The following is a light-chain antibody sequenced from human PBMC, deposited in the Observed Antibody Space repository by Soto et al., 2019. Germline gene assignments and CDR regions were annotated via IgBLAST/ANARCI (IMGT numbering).Light chain of an antibody. CDR3: LLYYGGAQGV. Sequence: QAVVTQEPSWPGSQGGQVTLPCVSSTEAVTSGYTPNWFQRKPGQAPGPRIYSTRNNHSWTPARFPGSLLGGKAALTLSGVQPEDEAEYYCLLYYGGAQGVFGGGTKLTVL. CDR2: STR. J-gene: IGLJ3*02. V-gene: IGLV7-43*01. CDR1: TEAVTSGYT.